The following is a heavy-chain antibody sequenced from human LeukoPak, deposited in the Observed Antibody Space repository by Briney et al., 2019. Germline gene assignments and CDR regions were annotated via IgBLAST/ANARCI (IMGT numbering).Heavy chain of an antibody. CDR1: GFTFSSYW. Sequence: GGSLRLSCVASGFTFSSYWMSWVRQAPGKGLEWVANIKQDGSEKYYVDSVKGRFTVSRDNARNSLYLQMNSLGAEDTAVYYCARKGLPDYWGQGTLVTVSS. J-gene: IGHJ4*02. V-gene: IGHV3-7*01. CDR3: ARKGLPDY. CDR2: IKQDGSEK.